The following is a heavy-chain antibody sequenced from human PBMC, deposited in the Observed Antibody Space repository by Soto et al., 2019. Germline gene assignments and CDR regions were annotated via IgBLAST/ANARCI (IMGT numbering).Heavy chain of an antibody. CDR3: AKEGGSYSYYYNGMDV. CDR2: ISGSGGST. J-gene: IGHJ6*02. D-gene: IGHD1-26*01. CDR1: GFPFSSYA. V-gene: IGHV3-23*01. Sequence: EVQLLESGGGLEQPGGSLRLSCAAPGFPFSSYAMNWVRQAPGKGLEWVSLISGSGGSTYYADSVKGRFIISRDNSKNTLYLQMNSLRAEDTAVYFCAKEGGSYSYYYNGMDVWGQGTTVTVSS.